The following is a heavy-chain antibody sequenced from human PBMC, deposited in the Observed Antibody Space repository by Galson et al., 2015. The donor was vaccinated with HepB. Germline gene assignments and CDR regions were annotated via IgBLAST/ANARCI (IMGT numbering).Heavy chain of an antibody. D-gene: IGHD6-13*01. V-gene: IGHV1-69*04. CDR2: IIPILGIA. Sequence: SVQVSCKASGGNFSSYAISWVRQAPGQGLEWMGRIIPILGIANYAQKFQGRVTITADKSTSTAYMELSSLRSEDTAVYYCARQQLVLGYYFDYWGQGTLVTVSS. CDR1: GGNFSSYA. CDR3: ARQQLVLGYYFDY. J-gene: IGHJ4*02.